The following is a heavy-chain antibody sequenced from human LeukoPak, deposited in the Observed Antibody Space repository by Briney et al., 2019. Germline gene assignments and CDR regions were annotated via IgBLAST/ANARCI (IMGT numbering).Heavy chain of an antibody. CDR1: GGTFSSYA. V-gene: IGHV1-69*01. CDR3: ARDRSYYDSSGYPHFDY. Sequence: EASVKVSCKASGGTFSSYAISWVRQAPGQGLEWMGGIIPIFGTANYAQKFQGRVTITADESTSTAYMELSSLRSGDTAVYYCARDRSYYDSSGYPHFDYWGQGTLVTVSS. D-gene: IGHD3-22*01. CDR2: IIPIFGTA. J-gene: IGHJ4*02.